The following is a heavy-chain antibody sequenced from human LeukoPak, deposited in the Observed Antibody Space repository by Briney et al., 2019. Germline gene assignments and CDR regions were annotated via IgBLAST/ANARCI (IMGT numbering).Heavy chain of an antibody. CDR3: ARGRQYAYYYDNYYGMDV. V-gene: IGHV1-8*01. J-gene: IGHJ6*02. CDR1: GYTFTSYD. Sequence: ASLKVSCKAFGYTFTSYDINWVRQTTGQELEWMGWMNPNSGNTGSAQKFQSRVTMTRNTSISTAYMELSSLRSEDTAVYYCARGRQYAYYYDNYYGMDVWGQGTTVTVSS. D-gene: IGHD3-22*01. CDR2: MNPNSGNT.